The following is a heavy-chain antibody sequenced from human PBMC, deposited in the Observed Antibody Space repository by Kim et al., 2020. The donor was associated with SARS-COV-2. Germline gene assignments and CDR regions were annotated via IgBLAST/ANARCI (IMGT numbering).Heavy chain of an antibody. CDR2: FVPDDGAT. J-gene: IGHJ3*01. CDR3: ATGFLLITIIGLNHLPAF. CDR1: GYTLTDFS. V-gene: IGHV1-24*01. Sequence: VKISCKASGYTLTDFSMNWVRQAPGQGLEWMGGFVPDDGATIYAQKFQGRVTITADTSTDTAYMELSSLRSEDTAVYYCATGFLLITIIGLNHLPAF. D-gene: IGHD3-22*01.